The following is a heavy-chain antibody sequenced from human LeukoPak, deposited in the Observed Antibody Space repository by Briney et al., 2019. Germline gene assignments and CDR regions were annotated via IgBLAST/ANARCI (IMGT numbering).Heavy chain of an antibody. CDR2: ISSSGGII. Sequence: GGSLRLSCAASGFTFSGYEMNWVRRAPGKGLEWVSYISSSGGIIYYADSVKGRFTISRDNAKNSLSLQMNSLRAEDTAVYYCARDGRYCSTTSRPLAAFDYWGQGTLVTVSS. V-gene: IGHV3-48*03. D-gene: IGHD2-2*01. CDR1: GFTFSGYE. CDR3: ARDGRYCSTTSRPLAAFDY. J-gene: IGHJ4*02.